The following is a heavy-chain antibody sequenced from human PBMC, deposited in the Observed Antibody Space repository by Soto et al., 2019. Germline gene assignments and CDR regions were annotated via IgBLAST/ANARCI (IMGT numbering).Heavy chain of an antibody. CDR3: ARAEYCSSTSCYVLGY. Sequence: GGSLRLSCAASGFTFSSYGMHWVRQAPGKGLEWVAVIWYDGSNKFYADSVKGRFTFSRDNSKNTLYLQMNSLRAEDTAVYYCARAEYCSSTSCYVLGYWGQGTLVTVSS. V-gene: IGHV3-33*01. CDR2: IWYDGSNK. J-gene: IGHJ4*02. CDR1: GFTFSSYG. D-gene: IGHD2-2*01.